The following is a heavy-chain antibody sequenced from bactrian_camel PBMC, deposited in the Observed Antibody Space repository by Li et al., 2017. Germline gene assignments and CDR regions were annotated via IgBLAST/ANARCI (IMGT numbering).Heavy chain of an antibody. CDR2: IFSDEST. J-gene: IGHJ4*01. V-gene: IGHV3S9*01. CDR3: AAAPYCSGGYHPRDKYDD. Sequence: HVQLVESGGGSVQTGGSLSLSCAPSGFTSRTYSVGWIRQPPGKAREGVAGIFSDESTYYAPAVKGRFTISHDSARNTLYLQMDSLKPDDTANYLCAAAPYCSGGYHPRDKYDDWGQGTQVTVS. CDR1: GFTSRTYS. D-gene: IGHD2*01.